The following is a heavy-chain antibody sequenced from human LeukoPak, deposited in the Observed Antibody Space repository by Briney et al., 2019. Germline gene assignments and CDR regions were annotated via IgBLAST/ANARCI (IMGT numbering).Heavy chain of an antibody. J-gene: IGHJ3*02. D-gene: IGHD1-26*01. V-gene: IGHV3-49*04. CDR2: IRSKAYGGTT. CDR1: GFTFGDYA. Sequence: GGSLRLSCTASGFTFGDYAMSWVRQAPGKGLEWVGFIRSKAYGGTTEYAASVKGRFTTSRDDSKSIAYPQMNSLKTEDTAVYYCTREDLFSGSYYELRAFDIWGQGTMVTVSS. CDR3: TREDLFSGSYYELRAFDI.